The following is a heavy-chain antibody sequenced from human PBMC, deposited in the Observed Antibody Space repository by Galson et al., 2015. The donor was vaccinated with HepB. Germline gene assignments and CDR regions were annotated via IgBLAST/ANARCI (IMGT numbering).Heavy chain of an antibody. Sequence: SLRLSCAASEFTFSNYGMHWVRQAPGKGLEWVAIISNDGSDKYYADFAKGRFTISRDNSKNTLNLQMNSLRVEDTAVYYCARDLRDGYNSREFDPWGQGTLVTVSS. CDR3: ARDLRDGYNSREFDP. J-gene: IGHJ5*02. CDR2: ISNDGSDK. V-gene: IGHV3-30*03. D-gene: IGHD5-24*01. CDR1: EFTFSNYG.